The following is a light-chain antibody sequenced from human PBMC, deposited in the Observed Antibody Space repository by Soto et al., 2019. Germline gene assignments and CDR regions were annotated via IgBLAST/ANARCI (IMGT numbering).Light chain of an antibody. CDR3: SSYTSSSALG. J-gene: IGLJ2*01. Sequence: QSVLTQPASVSGSPGQSITISCTGTSSDVGTYNSVSWYQHHPGKAPKLMIYEVSNRPSGVSNRFSGSKSGNTASLTISGLQAEDEADYYCSSYTSSSALGFGGGTKVTVL. CDR2: EVS. V-gene: IGLV2-14*01. CDR1: SSDVGTYNS.